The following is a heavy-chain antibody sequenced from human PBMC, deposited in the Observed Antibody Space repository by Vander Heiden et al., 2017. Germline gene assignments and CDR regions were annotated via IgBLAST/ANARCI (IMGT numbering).Heavy chain of an antibody. CDR3: ARGPTYYYDSSGYSGGWFDP. CDR1: GGSISSHH. D-gene: IGHD3-22*01. V-gene: IGHV4-59*11. CDR2: IYYSGGT. Sequence: QVQLQESAPGPAQPSETLSLPPTVPGGSISSHHWSWIRQPPGKGLEWIGYIYYSGGTNYNPSRKSRVTISVDTSKNQFSLKLSSVTAADTAVYYCARGPTYYYDSSGYSGGWFDPWGQGTLVTVSS. J-gene: IGHJ5*02.